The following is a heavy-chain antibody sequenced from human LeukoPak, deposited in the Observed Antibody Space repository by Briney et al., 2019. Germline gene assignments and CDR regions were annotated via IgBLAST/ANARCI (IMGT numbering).Heavy chain of an antibody. CDR3: ARGLRDNWNYFDVRGGRYFDY. V-gene: IGHV4-4*02. CDR2: IYHSGST. D-gene: IGHD1-7*01. J-gene: IGHJ4*02. CDR1: GGSISSSNW. Sequence: SETLSLTCAVSGGSISSSNWWSWVRQPPVKGLEWIGEIYHSGSTNYNPSLKSRVTISVDKSKNQFSLKLSSVTAADTAVYYCARGLRDNWNYFDVRGGRYFDYWGQGTLVTVSS.